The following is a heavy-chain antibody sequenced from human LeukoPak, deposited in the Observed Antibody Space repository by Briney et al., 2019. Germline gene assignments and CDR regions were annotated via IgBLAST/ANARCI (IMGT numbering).Heavy chain of an antibody. CDR2: IRQDGNEF. D-gene: IGHD1-26*01. CDR1: EFTFGNYW. J-gene: IGHJ4*02. CDR3: ARDKVSGATLLDY. V-gene: IGHV3-7*01. Sequence: GGSLRLSCAASEFTFGNYWMSWVRQVPGKGPEWVANIRQDGNEFYYVDSVKGRFTISRDNAKNSLYLQMNSLRVEDTAVYYCARDKVSGATLLDYWGQGTLVTVSS.